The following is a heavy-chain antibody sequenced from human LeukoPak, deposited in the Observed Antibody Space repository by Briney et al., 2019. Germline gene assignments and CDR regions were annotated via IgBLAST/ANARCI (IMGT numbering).Heavy chain of an antibody. J-gene: IGHJ5*02. CDR3: ARGVGSSSSNWFDP. Sequence: RPSETLSLTCTVSGGSISSQYWSWIRQSPGKGLEWIGRIDTSGKTNYNPSLKSRVTISIDKSKGQFSLKVNSVTAADTAVYYCARGVGSSSSNWFDPWGQGALVTVSS. CDR2: IDTSGKT. CDR1: GGSISSQY. D-gene: IGHD6-13*01. V-gene: IGHV4-4*07.